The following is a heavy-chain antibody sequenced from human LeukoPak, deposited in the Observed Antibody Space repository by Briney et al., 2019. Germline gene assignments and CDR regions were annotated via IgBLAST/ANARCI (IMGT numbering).Heavy chain of an antibody. D-gene: IGHD5-18*01. CDR2: ICYDGSNK. CDR1: GFTFSSYG. V-gene: IGHV3-33*06. Sequence: GGSLRLSCAASGFTFSSYGMHWVRQAPGKGLEWVAVICYDGSNKDYADSVKGRFTISRDNSKNTLYLQMNSLRAEDTAVYYCAKDLGEGAYSYGWDAFDIWGQGTMVTVSS. CDR3: AKDLGEGAYSYGWDAFDI. J-gene: IGHJ3*02.